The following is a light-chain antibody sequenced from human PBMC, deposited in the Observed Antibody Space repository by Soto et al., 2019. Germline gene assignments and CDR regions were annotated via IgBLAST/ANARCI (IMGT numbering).Light chain of an antibody. J-gene: IGKJ5*01. CDR3: QQYKSMYT. CDR1: QSISGW. V-gene: IGKV1-5*01. CDR2: DAS. Sequence: DIQMTQSPSTLSASVGHRVPITCRASQSISGWLAWYQQKPGKAPKLLIYDASRLESGVPSRFSGSGSGTEYSLTISSLQPDDFATYYCQQYKSMYTFGQGTRLEIK.